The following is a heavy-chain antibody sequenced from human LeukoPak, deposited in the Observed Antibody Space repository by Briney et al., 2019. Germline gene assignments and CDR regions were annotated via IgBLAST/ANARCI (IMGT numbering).Heavy chain of an antibody. Sequence: PGGSLRLSCAASGFTFSSYGMHWVRQAPGKGLEWVAVISYDGSNKYYADSVKGRFTISRDNSKNTLYLQMNSLRAEDTAVYYCARESYYDSSGYYTYYFDYWGQGTLVTVSS. CDR1: GFTFSSYG. CDR3: ARESYYDSSGYYTYYFDY. D-gene: IGHD3-22*01. V-gene: IGHV3-30*03. J-gene: IGHJ4*02. CDR2: ISYDGSNK.